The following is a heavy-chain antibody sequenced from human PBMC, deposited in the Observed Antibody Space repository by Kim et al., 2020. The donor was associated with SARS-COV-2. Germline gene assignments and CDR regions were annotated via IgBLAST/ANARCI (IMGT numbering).Heavy chain of an antibody. CDR3: ARDASEALAV. CDR1: GFSFSSYW. Sequence: GGSLRLSCAASGFSFSSYWMHWVRQAPGKGLEWVSLIYCDGSATTYADSVKGRFTISRDNAKNTLYLQMNSLRAEDTAVYYCARDASEALAVWSHGTPVT. V-gene: IGHV3-74*01. D-gene: IGHD3-16*01. CDR2: IYCDGSAT. J-gene: IGHJ6*02.